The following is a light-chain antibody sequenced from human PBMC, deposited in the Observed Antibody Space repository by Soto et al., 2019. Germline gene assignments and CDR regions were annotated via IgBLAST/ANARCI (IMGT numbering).Light chain of an antibody. CDR1: QSVNTN. CDR2: AAS. CDR3: QQYNQWWT. V-gene: IGKV3-15*01. Sequence: EIVMTQSPATLSLSPGDRSPFSGRASQSVNTNLAWYQLKPGQAPRLLVYAASIRATGIPAMCGGSCSATEYSLTISSLHYEYFGVYFCQQYNQWWTFGQGTKVDIK. J-gene: IGKJ1*01.